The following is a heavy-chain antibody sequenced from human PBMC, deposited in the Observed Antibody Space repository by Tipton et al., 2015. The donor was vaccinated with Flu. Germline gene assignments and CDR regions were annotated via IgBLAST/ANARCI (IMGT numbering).Heavy chain of an antibody. CDR2: VSSSGST. CDR3: TRGTIYYDSRGFEYYRFGP. D-gene: IGHD3-22*01. CDR1: GDSITSGNYY. J-gene: IGHJ5*02. V-gene: IGHV4-61*02. Sequence: TLSLTCTVSGDSITSGNYYWTWIRQSAGKGLEWIGRVSSSGSTRYNPSLKRRATISLDMSRNQFSLKLISVTAADTAVYYCTRGTIYYDSRGFEYYRFGPWGQGSLVSVSS.